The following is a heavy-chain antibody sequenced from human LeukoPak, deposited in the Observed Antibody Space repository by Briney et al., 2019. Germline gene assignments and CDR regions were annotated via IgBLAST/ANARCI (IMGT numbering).Heavy chain of an antibody. D-gene: IGHD4-17*01. CDR1: GDSISSYY. Sequence: SETLSLTCTVSGDSISSYYWSWIRQPPGKGLEWIGYFYHSGSTNYNPSLKSRVTMSIDMSKNQFSLRLTSVTAADTAVYYCARVPPDYNDLHDALDLWGQGTVVTVSS. CDR2: FYHSGST. V-gene: IGHV4-59*01. J-gene: IGHJ3*01. CDR3: ARVPPDYNDLHDALDL.